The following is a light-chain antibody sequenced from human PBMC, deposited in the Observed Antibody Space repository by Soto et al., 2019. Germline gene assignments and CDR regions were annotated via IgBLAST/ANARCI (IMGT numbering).Light chain of an antibody. Sequence: SYELTQPPSVSVSPGQTASITCSGDMLGDKYACWYQQKPGQSPVLVIYQDRKRPSGIPERFSGSNSGNTATLTISGTQALDEADYYCQAWDSSTVVFGGGTKLTVL. CDR3: QAWDSSTVV. J-gene: IGLJ2*01. CDR2: QDR. CDR1: MLGDKY. V-gene: IGLV3-1*01.